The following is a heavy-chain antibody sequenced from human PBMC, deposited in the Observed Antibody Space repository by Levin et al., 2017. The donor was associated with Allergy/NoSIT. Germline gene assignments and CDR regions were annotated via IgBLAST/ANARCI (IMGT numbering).Heavy chain of an antibody. V-gene: IGHV3-33*01. J-gene: IGHJ6*03. CDR1: GFTFSNYG. CDR2: IWYDGNNK. Sequence: GESLKISCAASGFTFSNYGMHWVRQAPGKGLEWVAFIWYDGNNKYYADSVKGRFTISRDNSRNTLYLQMNSLRAEDTAVYYCARDLRPGMTNYYYYMDVWGKGTTVTVSS. D-gene: IGHD3-10*01. CDR3: ARDLRPGMTNYYYYMDV.